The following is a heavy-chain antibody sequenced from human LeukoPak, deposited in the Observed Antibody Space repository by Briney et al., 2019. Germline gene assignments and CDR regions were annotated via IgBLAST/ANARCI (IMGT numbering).Heavy chain of an antibody. J-gene: IGHJ6*03. V-gene: IGHV4-61*02. CDR2: IYTSGST. D-gene: IGHD6-19*01. Sequence: PSETLSLTCTVSGGSINSGSYYWSWIRQPAGKGLEWIGRIYTSGSTSSNPSLKSRVTISTDTSKNQFSLKLSSVTAADTAVYYCATSSGWSPYYYYMDVWGKGTTLTISS. CDR3: ATSSGWSPYYYYMDV. CDR1: GGSINSGSYY.